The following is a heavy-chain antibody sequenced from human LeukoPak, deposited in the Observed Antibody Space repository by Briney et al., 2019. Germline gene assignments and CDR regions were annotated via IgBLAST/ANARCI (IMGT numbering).Heavy chain of an antibody. J-gene: IGHJ3*02. CDR3: ARATSGAAAPMGRAFDI. D-gene: IGHD6-13*01. Sequence: ASVEVSCKASGYTFTSYDINWVRQATGRGLEWMGWMNPNSGNTGYAQKFQGRVTITRNTSISTAYMELSSLRSEDTAVYYCARATSGAAAPMGRAFDIWGQGTMVTVSS. CDR1: GYTFTSYD. CDR2: MNPNSGNT. V-gene: IGHV1-8*03.